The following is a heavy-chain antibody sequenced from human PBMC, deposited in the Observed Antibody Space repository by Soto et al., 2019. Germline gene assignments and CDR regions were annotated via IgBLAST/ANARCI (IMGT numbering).Heavy chain of an antibody. CDR2: INHSGST. J-gene: IGHJ6*03. V-gene: IGHV4-34*01. D-gene: IGHD4-17*01. Sequence: QVQLQQWGAGLLKPSETLSLTCAVYGGSFSGYYWSWIRQPPGKGLEWIGEINHSGSTNYNPSLKSRVTISVDTSKNQFSLKLSSVTAADTAVYYCARGRLGGDPLRGNYYYSMDVWGKGTTVTVSS. CDR1: GGSFSGYY. CDR3: ARGRLGGDPLRGNYYYSMDV.